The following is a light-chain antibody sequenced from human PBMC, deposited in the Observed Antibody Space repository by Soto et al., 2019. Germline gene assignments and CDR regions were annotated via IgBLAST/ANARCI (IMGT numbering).Light chain of an antibody. V-gene: IGKV1-39*01. Sequence: DIQMTQSPSSLSSSVGYIVTITCRASQSISSYLNWYQQKPGKAPKLLIYAASSLQSGVPSRFSGSGYGTDFTLTISSLQPEDFATYYCQQSYTFSTFGQGTKVDIK. CDR2: AAS. CDR3: QQSYTFST. CDR1: QSISSY. J-gene: IGKJ1*01.